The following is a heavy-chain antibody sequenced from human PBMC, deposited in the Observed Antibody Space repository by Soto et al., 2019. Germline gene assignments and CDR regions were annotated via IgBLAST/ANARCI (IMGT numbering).Heavy chain of an antibody. V-gene: IGHV5-51*01. CDR3: ARSVTTLWDFDY. Sequence: PRGSPKISCKGSGYSFTHYLIGWGRQLPGKGLEWMGIIYPGDSDTRYSPSFQGQVTISADKSISTAYLQWSSLKASDTAMYYCARSVTTLWDFDYWGQGTLVTVSS. D-gene: IGHD4-4*01. CDR2: IYPGDSDT. J-gene: IGHJ4*02. CDR1: GYSFTHYL.